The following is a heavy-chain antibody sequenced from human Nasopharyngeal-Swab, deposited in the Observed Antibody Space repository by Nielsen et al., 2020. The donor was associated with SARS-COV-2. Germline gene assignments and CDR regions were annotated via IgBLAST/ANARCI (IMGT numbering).Heavy chain of an antibody. V-gene: IGHV1-18*01. CDR1: GYTFTSYG. CDR3: ARDPYYDFWGGYYRYYYYYMDV. CDR2: ISAYNGNT. Sequence: ASVKVSCKASGYTFTSYGISWVRQAPGQGLEWMGWISAYNGNTNYAQKLQGRVTMTTDTSTSTAYMELRSLRSDDTAVYYCARDPYYDFWGGYYRYYYYYMDVWGKGTTVTVSS. J-gene: IGHJ6*03. D-gene: IGHD3-3*01.